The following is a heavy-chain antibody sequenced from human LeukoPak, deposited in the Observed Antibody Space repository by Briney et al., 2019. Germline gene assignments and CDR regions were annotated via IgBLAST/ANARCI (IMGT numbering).Heavy chain of an antibody. V-gene: IGHV3-7*01. CDR1: GFTFSSYW. CDR2: IKQDGSEK. D-gene: IGHD4-17*01. CDR3: ARDGDYGDYFFDY. Sequence: GGSLRLSCAASGFTFSSYWMSWVRQAPGKGLEWVANIKQDGSEKYYVDSVKGRFTISRDNAENSLYLQMNSLRAEDTAVYYCARDGDYGDYFFDYWGQGTLVTVSS. J-gene: IGHJ4*02.